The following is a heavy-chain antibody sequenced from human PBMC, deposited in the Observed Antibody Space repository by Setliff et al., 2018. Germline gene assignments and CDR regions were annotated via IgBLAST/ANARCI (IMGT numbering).Heavy chain of an antibody. J-gene: IGHJ3*02. CDR1: GGSISTSNYH. Sequence: SETLSLTCNVSGGSISTSNYHWGWVRQPPGKGLEWIANIYFNGDTVKQPFLKSRVTISVDTSKNQFSLILRSVTAADTAVYYCARGRMRGSCSGPSCTYDPFDIWGQGTPVTVS. CDR2: IYFNGDT. V-gene: IGHV4-39*07. CDR3: ARGRMRGSCSGPSCTYDPFDI. D-gene: IGHD2-2*01.